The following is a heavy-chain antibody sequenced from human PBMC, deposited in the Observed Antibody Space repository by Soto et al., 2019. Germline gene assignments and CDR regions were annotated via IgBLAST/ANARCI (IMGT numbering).Heavy chain of an antibody. J-gene: IGHJ4*02. CDR3: AKDHIVAAGQRSYYFDC. D-gene: IGHD6-13*01. CDR1: GFTFSNYA. V-gene: IGHV3-23*01. CDR2: ITGSGGNT. Sequence: EVQLLESGGGLVQPGGSLTLSCAASGFTFSNYAMSWVRQAPGKGLEWVSSITGSGGNTYYADSVKGRFTISRDNSKNKLYLHMNSLRAEDTAVYYCAKDHIVAAGQRSYYFDCWGQGTLVTVSS.